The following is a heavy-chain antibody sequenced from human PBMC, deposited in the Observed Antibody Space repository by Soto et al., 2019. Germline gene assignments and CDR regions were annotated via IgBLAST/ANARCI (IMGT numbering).Heavy chain of an antibody. D-gene: IGHD3-22*01. Sequence: PGGSLRLSCAASGFTFSSYWMSWVRQAPGKGLEWVANIKQDGSEKYYVDSVKGRFTISRDNAKNSLYLQMNSLRAEDTAVYYCARESYDSSGDYFDYWGQGTLVTVSS. CDR1: GFTFSSYW. V-gene: IGHV3-7*03. CDR3: ARESYDSSGDYFDY. CDR2: IKQDGSEK. J-gene: IGHJ4*02.